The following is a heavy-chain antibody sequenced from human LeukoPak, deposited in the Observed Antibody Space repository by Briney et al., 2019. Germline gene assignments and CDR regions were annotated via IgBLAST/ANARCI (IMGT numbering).Heavy chain of an antibody. CDR3: AEDVGSTRRNDY. V-gene: IGHV3-23*01. CDR2: ISGSGGST. D-gene: IGHD2-2*01. J-gene: IGHJ4*02. Sequence: GGSLRLSCAASGFTFSSYAMSWVRQAPGKGLEWVSAISGSGGSTYYADSVKGRFTISRDNSKNALYLQMNSLRAEDTAVYYCAEDVGSTRRNDYWGQGTLVTVSS. CDR1: GFTFSSYA.